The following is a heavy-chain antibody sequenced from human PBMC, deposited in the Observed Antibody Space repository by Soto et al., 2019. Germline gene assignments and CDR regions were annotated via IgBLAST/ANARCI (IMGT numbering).Heavy chain of an antibody. J-gene: IGHJ4*02. Sequence: QVQLVESGGGVVQPGRSLRLSCAASGFTFSSYGMHWVRQAPGKGLEWVAVISYDGSNKYYADSVKGRFTISRDNSKNTLYLQMNSLRAEDTAVYYCASGTDCSGGSCYGSSSVRDYWGQGTLVTVSS. CDR2: ISYDGSNK. CDR1: GFTFSSYG. D-gene: IGHD2-15*01. CDR3: ASGTDCSGGSCYGSSSVRDY. V-gene: IGHV3-30*03.